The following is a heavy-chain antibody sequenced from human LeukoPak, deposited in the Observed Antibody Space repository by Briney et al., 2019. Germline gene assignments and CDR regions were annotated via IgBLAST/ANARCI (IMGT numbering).Heavy chain of an antibody. J-gene: IGHJ4*02. V-gene: IGHV4-34*01. CDR3: ARGGYYGSGSYYGDYYFDY. D-gene: IGHD3-10*01. CDR1: GGSFSGYY. CDR2: INHSGST. Sequence: SETLSLTCAVYGGSFSGYYWSWIRQPPGKGLEWMGEINHSGSTNYNPSLKSRVTISVDTSKNQFSLKLSSVTAADTAVYYCARGGYYGSGSYYGDYYFDYWGQGTLVTVSS.